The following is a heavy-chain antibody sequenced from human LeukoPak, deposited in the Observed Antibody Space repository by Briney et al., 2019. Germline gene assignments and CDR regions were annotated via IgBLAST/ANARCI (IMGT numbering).Heavy chain of an antibody. J-gene: IGHJ4*02. D-gene: IGHD5-12*01. V-gene: IGHV4-61*02. Sequence: PSETLSLTCTVSGGSISSGSYYWSWIRQPAGKGLEWIGRIYTSGSTNYNPSLKSRVTISVDTSKNRFSLKLCSVTAADTAVYYCARTIYSGYDYRGQGTLVTVSS. CDR1: GGSISSGSYY. CDR3: ARTIYSGYDY. CDR2: IYTSGST.